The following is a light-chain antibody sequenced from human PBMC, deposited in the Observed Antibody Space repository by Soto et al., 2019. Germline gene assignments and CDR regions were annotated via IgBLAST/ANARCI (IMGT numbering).Light chain of an antibody. V-gene: IGKV3-11*01. J-gene: IGKJ2*01. CDR2: DAS. CDR3: QHRDNWSYI. Sequence: IVLTQSPATLSFSPGEIATLSFRASESVRHYVAWYQQKPGQAPRLLIYDASNRATGIPARFSGSGSGTDYTLAISSLEAEDFAVYYCQHRDNWSYIFGQGTKVDIK. CDR1: ESVRHY.